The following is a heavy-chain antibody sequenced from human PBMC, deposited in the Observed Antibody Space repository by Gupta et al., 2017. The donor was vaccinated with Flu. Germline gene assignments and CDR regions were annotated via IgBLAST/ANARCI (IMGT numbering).Heavy chain of an antibody. D-gene: IGHD5-24*01. J-gene: IGHJ6*02. Sequence: QLQLQESAPGLVKPSEILSATCTVSGGSIISSNYYWAWIRQPPGKGLEWIGNVYYSGSTYYNPSLKSRLTMSVDTSKNQFYLRLTSVTAADTAVYYCARLTTIITATDYYYYGLDVWGPGTTVTVSS. CDR1: GGSIISSNYY. CDR3: ARLTTIITATDYYYYGLDV. CDR2: VYYSGST. V-gene: IGHV4-39*01.